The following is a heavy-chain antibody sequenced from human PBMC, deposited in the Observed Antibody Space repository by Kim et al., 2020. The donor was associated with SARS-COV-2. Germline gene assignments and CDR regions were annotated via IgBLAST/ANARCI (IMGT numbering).Heavy chain of an antibody. V-gene: IGHV3-33*05. Sequence: GGSLRLSCTSSEFTFSKYGMHWVRQPPDKGLEWVAFISYDGSDKNYGETVRGRFTISRDNSKNTLFLQMNSLRAEDTAVYHCASPSLHAYFGSGSPVYWGQGTLVTVSS. CDR2: ISYDGSDK. CDR1: EFTFSKYG. CDR3: ASPSLHAYFGSGSPVY. J-gene: IGHJ4*02. D-gene: IGHD3-10*01.